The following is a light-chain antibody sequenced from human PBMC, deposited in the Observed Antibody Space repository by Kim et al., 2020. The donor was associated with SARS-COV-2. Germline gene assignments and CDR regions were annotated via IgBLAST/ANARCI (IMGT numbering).Light chain of an antibody. J-gene: IGKJ3*01. CDR2: RAS. Sequence: SPGEKAPLSCRASQSLSSPDLAWYQQRHGQAPSLLISRASLRATGVPDRFSGSGSETDFTLTISRVETEDSAMYYCQQYDRPPVTFGPGTKVDIK. CDR3: QQYDRPPVT. CDR1: QSLSSPD. V-gene: IGKV3-20*01.